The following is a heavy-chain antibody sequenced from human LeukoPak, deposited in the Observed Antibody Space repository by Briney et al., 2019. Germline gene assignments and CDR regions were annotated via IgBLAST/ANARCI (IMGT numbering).Heavy chain of an antibody. V-gene: IGHV3-11*01. CDR2: ISSSGSTI. D-gene: IGHD3-9*01. CDR3: AKEYFDWLSPFQH. J-gene: IGHJ1*01. CDR1: GFTFSDYY. Sequence: GGSLRLSCAASGFTFSDYYMSWIRQAPGKGLEWVSYISSSGSTIYYADSVKGRFTISRDNSKNTLYLQMSSLRAEDTAVYYCAKEYFDWLSPFQHWGQGTLVTVSS.